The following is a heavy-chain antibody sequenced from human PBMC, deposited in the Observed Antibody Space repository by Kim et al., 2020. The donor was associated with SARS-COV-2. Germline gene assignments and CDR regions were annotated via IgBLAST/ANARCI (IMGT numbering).Heavy chain of an antibody. D-gene: IGHD1-26*01. Sequence: SETLSLTCTLSGGSINGFHWSWIRQPPGKGLEWIGYIYTIGRTNNNPSLKRRVTISLDISKNQFSLKLISVTAADTAVYFCAREQLRFSGTLHFDYWGQG. CDR3: AREQLRFSGTLHFDY. V-gene: IGHV4-59*01. CDR2: IYTIGRT. J-gene: IGHJ4*02. CDR1: GGSINGFH.